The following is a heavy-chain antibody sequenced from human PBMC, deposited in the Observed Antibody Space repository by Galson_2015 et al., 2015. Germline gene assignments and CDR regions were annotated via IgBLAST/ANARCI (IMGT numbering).Heavy chain of an antibody. CDR3: AKTQRHYCNGVCCHHFDH. Sequence: SLRLSCAVSGFSFSMYAMSWVRQAPGKGLEWVSVISVSGGTTYYADSVKGRFTVSRDSSLYLQMKSLTVDDTCVYYCAKTQRHYCNGVCCHHFDHLGQGTLVTVSS. J-gene: IGHJ4*02. CDR2: ISVSGGTT. V-gene: IGHV3-23*01. CDR1: GFSFSMYA. D-gene: IGHD2-8*01.